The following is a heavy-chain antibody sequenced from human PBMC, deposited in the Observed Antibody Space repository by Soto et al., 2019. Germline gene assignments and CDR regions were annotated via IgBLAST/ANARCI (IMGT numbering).Heavy chain of an antibody. CDR3: TTSPFLGGMDYYYYMDV. CDR1: GFTFSNAW. J-gene: IGHJ6*03. Sequence: EVQLVESGGGLVKPGGSLRLSCAASGFTFSNAWMSWVRQAPGKGLEWVGRIKSKTDGGTTDYAAPVKGRFTISRDDSKNTLYLQMNSLKTEDPVVYYCTTSPFLGGMDYYYYMDVWGTGITVTASS. D-gene: IGHD1-1*01. V-gene: IGHV3-15*01. CDR2: IKSKTDGGTT.